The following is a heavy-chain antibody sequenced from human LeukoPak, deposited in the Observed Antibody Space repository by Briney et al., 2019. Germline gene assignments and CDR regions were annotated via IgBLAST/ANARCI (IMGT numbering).Heavy chain of an antibody. J-gene: IGHJ4*02. V-gene: IGHV1-46*01. CDR3: ARSDYCSSTSCYMHY. CDR1: GYTFTTYY. CDR2: INPSGGST. Sequence: ASVKVSCKASGYTFTTYYMHWVRQAPGQGLEWMGVINPSGGSTSYAQKFQGRVTMTRDTSASTVYMELSSLRLEDTAVYYCARSDYCSSTSCYMHYWGRGTLVTVSS. D-gene: IGHD2-2*02.